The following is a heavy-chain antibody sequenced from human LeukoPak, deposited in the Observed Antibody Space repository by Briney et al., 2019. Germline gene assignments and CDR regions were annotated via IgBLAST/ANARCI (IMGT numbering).Heavy chain of an antibody. CDR1: GDSVSSNSAA. V-gene: IGHV6-1*01. Sequence: SQTLSLTCAISGDSVSSNSAAWNWIRQSPSRGLEWLGRTYYRSKWYNDYAVSVKSRITTNPDTSKNQFSLQLNSVTPEDTAVYYCTRGDLYSSSWPAAFDIWGQGTMVTVSS. CDR3: TRGDLYSSSWPAAFDI. D-gene: IGHD6-13*01. CDR2: TYYRSKWYN. J-gene: IGHJ3*02.